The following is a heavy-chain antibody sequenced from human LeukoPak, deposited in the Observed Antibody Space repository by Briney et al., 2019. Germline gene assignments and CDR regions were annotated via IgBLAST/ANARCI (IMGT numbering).Heavy chain of an antibody. Sequence: GGSLRLSCAASGFTFSSYSMNWVRQAPGKGLEWVSSISSSSSYIYYAGSVKGRSTISRDNAKNSLYLQMNSLRAEDTAVYYCARDRQQLVDYWGQGTLVTVSS. D-gene: IGHD6-13*01. J-gene: IGHJ4*02. CDR2: ISSSSSYI. CDR1: GFTFSSYS. V-gene: IGHV3-21*01. CDR3: ARDRQQLVDY.